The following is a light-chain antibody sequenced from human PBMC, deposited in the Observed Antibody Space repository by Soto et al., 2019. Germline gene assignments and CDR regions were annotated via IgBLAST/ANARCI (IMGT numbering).Light chain of an antibody. Sequence: DIQMTQSPSTLSASVGDRVTVTCRASQSIDTWLAWYQQKPGQAPKLLVYEASNLQSGVPPRFSGSGAGTEFTLTISSLQPDDFATYYCQHIDALFTFGPGTRVDL. J-gene: IGKJ3*01. V-gene: IGKV1-5*03. CDR1: QSIDTW. CDR3: QHIDALFT. CDR2: EAS.